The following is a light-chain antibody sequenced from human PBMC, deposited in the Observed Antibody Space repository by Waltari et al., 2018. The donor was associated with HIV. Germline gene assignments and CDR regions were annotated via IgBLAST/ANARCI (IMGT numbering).Light chain of an antibody. CDR1: QSVFFSSNKRNY. CDR3: QQTYTTPPT. Sequence: DIVMTQSPVSLAVSLGARATINCKSSQSVFFSSNKRNYISWYQQKPGQPPKLIIYWASTRQSGVPDRFSGSGSGTNFTLSISSLQAEDVAVYFCQQTYTTPPTFGGGTKVEI. J-gene: IGKJ4*01. CDR2: WAS. V-gene: IGKV4-1*01.